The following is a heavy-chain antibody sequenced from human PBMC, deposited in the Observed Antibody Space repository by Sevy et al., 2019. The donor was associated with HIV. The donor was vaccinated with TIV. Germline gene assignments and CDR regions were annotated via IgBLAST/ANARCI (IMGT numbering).Heavy chain of an antibody. CDR3: VRGERGGDYPYYYYGMDV. CDR2: IGTAGDP. Sequence: GGSLRLSCAASGFTFSSYDMHWVRQATGKGLEWVSAIGTAGDPYYPGSVKGRLTTSRENAKNSLYLQMISLRAGDTAVYYCVRGERGGDYPYYYYGMDVWGQGTTVTVSS. V-gene: IGHV3-13*05. CDR1: GFTFSSYD. J-gene: IGHJ6*02. D-gene: IGHD4-17*01.